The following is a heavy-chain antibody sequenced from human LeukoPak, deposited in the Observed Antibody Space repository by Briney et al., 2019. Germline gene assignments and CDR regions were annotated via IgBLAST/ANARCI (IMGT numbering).Heavy chain of an antibody. CDR2: IYYSGST. Sequence: SQTLSLTCTVSGGSISSGDYYWSWIRQPPGKGLEWIGYIYYSGSTYYNPSLKSRVTISVDTSKNQFSLKLSSVTAADTAVYYCARPHSSGWQPNWYFDLWGRGTLVTVSS. J-gene: IGHJ2*01. D-gene: IGHD6-19*01. CDR3: ARPHSSGWQPNWYFDL. V-gene: IGHV4-30-4*08. CDR1: GGSISSGDYY.